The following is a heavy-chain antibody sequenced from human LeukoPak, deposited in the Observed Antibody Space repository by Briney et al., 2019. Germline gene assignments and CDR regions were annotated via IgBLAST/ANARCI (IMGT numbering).Heavy chain of an antibody. V-gene: IGHV4-39*01. Sequence: KSSETLSLTCTVSGGSISSSSYYWGWFRQPPGKGLEWIGNIYYSGSTYYNPSLKSRVTISVDTSKNQFSLKLNSVTAADTAVYYCARLSFSYESLWGLGILVTVSS. J-gene: IGHJ4*02. CDR1: GGSISSSSYY. D-gene: IGHD3-22*01. CDR3: ARLSFSYESL. CDR2: IYYSGST.